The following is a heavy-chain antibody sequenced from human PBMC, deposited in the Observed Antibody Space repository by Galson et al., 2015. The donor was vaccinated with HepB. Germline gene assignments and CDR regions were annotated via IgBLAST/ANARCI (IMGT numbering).Heavy chain of an antibody. V-gene: IGHV3-21*01. D-gene: IGHD6-13*01. CDR2: ISSSSAYI. CDR3: ASRSGQQLGNGNWFDP. CDR1: GLTLSSYS. Sequence: SLRLSCAASGLTLSSYSMNWVRQAPGKGLEWVSSISSSSAYIYYADSVEGRFTISRDNAKNSLYLQMNSLRVGDTAVYYCASRSGQQLGNGNWFDPWGQGTLVTVSS. J-gene: IGHJ5*02.